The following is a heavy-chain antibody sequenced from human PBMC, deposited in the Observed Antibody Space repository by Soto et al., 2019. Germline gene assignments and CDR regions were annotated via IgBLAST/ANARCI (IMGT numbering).Heavy chain of an antibody. CDR1: GFIFDDYG. CDR2: VNWNGGST. Sequence: PGGSLRLSCAASGFIFDDYGMSWARQAPGKGLKWVSGVNWNGGSTGYADSVKGRFTISRDNAKNFLFLQMNSLRVEDTAFYYCVRGASLNFDYWGQGTLVTVSS. J-gene: IGHJ4*02. CDR3: VRGASLNFDY. D-gene: IGHD1-26*01. V-gene: IGHV3-20*04.